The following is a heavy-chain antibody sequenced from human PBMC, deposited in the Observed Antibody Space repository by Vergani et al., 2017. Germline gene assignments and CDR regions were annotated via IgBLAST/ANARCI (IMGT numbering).Heavy chain of an antibody. J-gene: IGHJ6*02. D-gene: IGHD6-25*01. CDR1: GYTFNDHF. CDR2: FDPEDGET. V-gene: IGHV1-24*01. Sequence: QVQLVQSGAEVKKPGASVKVSCKASGYTFNDHFIHWVRQAPGQGLEWMGGFDPEDGETIYAQKFQGRVTMTEDTSTDTAYMELSSLRSEDTAEYYCATPRLLFSYYYYGMDVWGQGTTVTVSS. CDR3: ATPRLLFSYYYYGMDV.